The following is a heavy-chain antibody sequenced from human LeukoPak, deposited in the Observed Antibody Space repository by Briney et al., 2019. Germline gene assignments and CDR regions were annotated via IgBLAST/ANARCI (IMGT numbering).Heavy chain of an antibody. Sequence: ASVKVSCKASGYTFTTYAMHWVRQAPGQSREWMGWINAGTGNTKYSQKFQGRVTITRDTSATTAYMELSSLRSEDTAIYYCARGTLDYGDSRGGLDYWGQGTLVTVSS. J-gene: IGHJ4*02. CDR1: GYTFTTYA. CDR2: INAGTGNT. V-gene: IGHV1-3*01. CDR3: ARGTLDYGDSRGGLDY. D-gene: IGHD4-17*01.